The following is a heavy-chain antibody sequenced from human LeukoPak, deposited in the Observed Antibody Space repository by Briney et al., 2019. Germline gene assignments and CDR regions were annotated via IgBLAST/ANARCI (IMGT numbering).Heavy chain of an antibody. J-gene: IGHJ4*02. CDR3: AKEPKRGDIVVVPAAPDY. V-gene: IGHV3-30*02. CDR1: GFTFSSYG. Sequence: GGSLRLSCAASGFTFSSYGMHWVRQAPGKGLEWVADIWYDGSNKYYADSVKGRFTISRDNSKNTLYLQMNSLRAEDTAVYYCAKEPKRGDIVVVPAAPDYWGQGTLVTVSS. D-gene: IGHD2-2*01. CDR2: IWYDGSNK.